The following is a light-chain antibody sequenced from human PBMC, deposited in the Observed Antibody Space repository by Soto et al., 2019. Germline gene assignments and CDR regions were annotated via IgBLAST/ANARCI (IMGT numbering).Light chain of an antibody. CDR2: DVS. Sequence: QSALTQPASVSGSHGQSITISCTGTSSDVGGYNYVSWYQHHPGKAPKLMIYDVSNRPSGVSNRFSGSKSANTASLTISGLQAEDEADYYCSSHTSSSTSYVFGTGTKVTVL. CDR1: SSDVGGYNY. J-gene: IGLJ1*01. V-gene: IGLV2-14*01. CDR3: SSHTSSSTSYV.